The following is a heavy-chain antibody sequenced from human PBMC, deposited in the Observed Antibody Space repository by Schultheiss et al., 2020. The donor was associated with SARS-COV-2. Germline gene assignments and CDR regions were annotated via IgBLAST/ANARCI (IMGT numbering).Heavy chain of an antibody. D-gene: IGHD1-26*01. J-gene: IGHJ4*02. CDR1: GFTFSSYW. V-gene: IGHV3-23*01. Sequence: GGSLRLSCAASGFTFSSYWMSWVRQAPGKGLEWVSVIRGSGSSTYYADSVKGRFTISRDNSKNTLYLQMNSLRAEDTAVYYCARGPLEWELLGGPDYWGQGTLVTVSS. CDR3: ARGPLEWELLGGPDY. CDR2: IRGSGSST.